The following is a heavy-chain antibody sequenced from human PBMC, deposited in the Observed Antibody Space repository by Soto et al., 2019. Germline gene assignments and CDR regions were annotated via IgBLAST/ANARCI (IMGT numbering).Heavy chain of an antibody. CDR2: LYYSGRA. Sequence: QVQLQESGPGLVKTSEPLSLTCTVSGVSISPYYCTWIRQPAGKGLEWIGHLYYSGRATYNPSLKNRVTMSVFRDHFSLTLKSVTAADTAFYYCARHVDVNTALDCYYFDLWGRGALVTVSS. J-gene: IGHJ2*01. D-gene: IGHD5-18*01. CDR1: GVSISPYY. CDR3: ARHVDVNTALDCYYFDL. V-gene: IGHV4-4*07.